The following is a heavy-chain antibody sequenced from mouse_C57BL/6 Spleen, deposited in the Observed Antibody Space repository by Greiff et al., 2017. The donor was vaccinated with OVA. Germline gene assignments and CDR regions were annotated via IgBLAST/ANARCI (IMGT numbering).Heavy chain of an antibody. V-gene: IGHV5-4*01. CDR1: GFTFSSYA. CDR2: ISDGGSYT. D-gene: IGHD2-4*01. CDR3: ARSMITPSPLYAMDY. J-gene: IGHJ4*01. Sequence: EVQRVESGGGLVKPGGSLKLSCAASGFTFSSYAMSWVRQTPEKRLEWVATISDGGSYTYYPDNVKGRFPISRYNAKNNLYLQISHLKSADTAVYYCARSMITPSPLYAMDYWGQGTSVTVSS.